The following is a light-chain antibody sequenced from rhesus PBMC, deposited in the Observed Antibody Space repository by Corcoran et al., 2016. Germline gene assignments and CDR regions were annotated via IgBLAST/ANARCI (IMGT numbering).Light chain of an antibody. V-gene: IGKV1-69*01. CDR1: QGIINW. J-gene: IGKJ2*01. Sequence: DIQMTQSPSSLSASVGDRVTITCRASQGIINWLAWYQQKPGKAPNLLIYRASNLETGDPSRFSGSGSGTDFTLTISSLQPEDFATYYCQHHDNSPPSFGQGTKVEIK. CDR2: RAS. CDR3: QHHDNSPPS.